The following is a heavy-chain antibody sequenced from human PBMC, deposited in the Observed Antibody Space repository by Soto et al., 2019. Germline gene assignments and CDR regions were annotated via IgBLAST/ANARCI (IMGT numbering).Heavy chain of an antibody. J-gene: IGHJ5*02. CDR1: GDSITSYN. V-gene: IGHV4-59*01. CDR3: ARRAVVAVTGSLENWLDP. CDR2: VYSSGNT. D-gene: IGHD2-21*01. Sequence: SETLFLTCTVSGDSITSYNSNWLRQPPGKALEWIGFVYSSGNTNYNPSLKSRVTISVDTSRNQFSLKVNSVTAADTAVYYCARRAVVAVTGSLENWLDPWGQGILVTVSS.